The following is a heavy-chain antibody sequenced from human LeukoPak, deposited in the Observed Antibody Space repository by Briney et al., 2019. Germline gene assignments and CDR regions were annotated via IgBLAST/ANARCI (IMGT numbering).Heavy chain of an antibody. CDR1: GYTFTSYY. CDR2: ISAYNGNT. D-gene: IGHD6-13*01. CDR3: ARQQQLEHYYYYYYMDV. J-gene: IGHJ6*03. Sequence: ASVKVSCKASGYTFTSYYMHWVRQAPGQGLEWMGWISAYNGNTNYAQKLQGRVTMTTDTSTSTAYMELRSLRSDDTAVYYCARQQQLEHYYYYYYMDVWGKGTTVTVSS. V-gene: IGHV1-18*04.